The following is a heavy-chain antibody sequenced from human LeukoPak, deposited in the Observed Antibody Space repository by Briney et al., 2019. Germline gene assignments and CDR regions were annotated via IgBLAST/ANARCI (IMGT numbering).Heavy chain of an antibody. Sequence: PGGSLRLSCVASGFTFSSSWMTWVRQAPGMGLERVANIKADGSGKYYVDSVRGRFSISRDNAKNSLYLELNSLRAEDTGVYFCARDRGWQQFDYWGQGTLLTVSS. CDR1: GFTFSSSW. CDR3: ARDRGWQQFDY. J-gene: IGHJ4*01. D-gene: IGHD5-24*01. V-gene: IGHV3-7*01. CDR2: IKADGSGK.